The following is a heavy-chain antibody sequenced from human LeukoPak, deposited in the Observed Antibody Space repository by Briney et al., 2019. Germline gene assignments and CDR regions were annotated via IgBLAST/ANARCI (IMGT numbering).Heavy chain of an antibody. CDR1: GFTFSSYA. V-gene: IGHV3-30*04. CDR2: ISYDGSNK. Sequence: PGRSLRLSCAASGFTFSSYAMHWVRQAPGKGLEWVAVISYDGSNKYYAESVKGRFTISRDNSKNTLYLQMNSLRAEDTAVYYCAREGRYCSGGSCYDWFDPWGQGTLVTVSS. D-gene: IGHD2-15*01. J-gene: IGHJ5*02. CDR3: AREGRYCSGGSCYDWFDP.